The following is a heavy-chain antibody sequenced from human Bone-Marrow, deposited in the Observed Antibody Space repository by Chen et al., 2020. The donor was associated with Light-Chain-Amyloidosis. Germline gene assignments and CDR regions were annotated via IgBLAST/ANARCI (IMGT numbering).Heavy chain of an antibody. Sequence: EAQLVESGGGLVKRGGSLRLSCAASGFTFSNYWMSWVRQDQGKGLEWVANIEQDGSEKYFVDSVRGRFIISRDNTKTSLYLQMTSLRAEDTAVYYCARWEYNSGWYWLDSWGQGTLVTVSS. CDR2: IEQDGSEK. V-gene: IGHV3-7*01. CDR1: GFTFSNYW. CDR3: ARWEYNSGWYWLDS. D-gene: IGHD6-19*01. J-gene: IGHJ5*01.